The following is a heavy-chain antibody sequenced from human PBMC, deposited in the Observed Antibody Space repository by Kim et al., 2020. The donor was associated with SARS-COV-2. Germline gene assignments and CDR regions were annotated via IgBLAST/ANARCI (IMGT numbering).Heavy chain of an antibody. J-gene: IGHJ4*02. Sequence: GGSLRLSCAASGFTFSSYAMSWVRQAPGKGLEWVSAISGSGGSTYYADSVKGRFTISRDNSKNTLYLQMNSLRAEDTAVYYCAKDYRPHSSSGYCGYDYWGQGTLVTVSS. D-gene: IGHD3-22*01. CDR1: GFTFSSYA. V-gene: IGHV3-23*01. CDR3: AKDYRPHSSSGYCGYDY. CDR2: ISGSGGST.